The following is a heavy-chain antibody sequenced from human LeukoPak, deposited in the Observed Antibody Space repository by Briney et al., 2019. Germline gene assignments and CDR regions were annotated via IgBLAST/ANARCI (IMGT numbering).Heavy chain of an antibody. J-gene: IGHJ4*02. CDR1: GFTFSNYA. CDR3: AKDLSSSSSGKFVS. CDR2: IRDSGGST. V-gene: IGHV3-23*01. Sequence: PGGSLRLSCAASGFTFSNYAMSWVRQAPGKGLECVSAIRDSGGSTDYTDSVKGRFTISRDNSKNTLYLQMNSLRAEDTAVYYCAKDLSSSSSGKFVSWGQGTLVTVSS. D-gene: IGHD6-6*01.